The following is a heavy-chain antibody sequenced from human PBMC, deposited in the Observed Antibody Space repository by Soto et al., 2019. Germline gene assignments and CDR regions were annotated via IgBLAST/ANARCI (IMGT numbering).Heavy chain of an antibody. Sequence: EVQLLESGGGLVQPGGSLRLSCAASGFTFSSYAMSWVRQAPGKGLEWVSAISGSGGSTYYADSVKGRFTISRDNSKNTLYLQMNSLRAEDTAVYYCAKDLRMTTVTQGLDAFDIWGQGTMVTVSS. J-gene: IGHJ3*02. CDR3: AKDLRMTTVTQGLDAFDI. CDR2: ISGSGGST. CDR1: GFTFSSYA. D-gene: IGHD4-17*01. V-gene: IGHV3-23*01.